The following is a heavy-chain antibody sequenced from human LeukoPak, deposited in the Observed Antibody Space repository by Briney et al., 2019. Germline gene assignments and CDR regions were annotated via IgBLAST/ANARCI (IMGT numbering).Heavy chain of an antibody. V-gene: IGHV4-39*01. CDR3: ARVPSGYDYAGYEYYFDY. CDR2: MYYSGST. Sequence: SETLSLTCTVSGGSISSSSYCWGWFRQPPGKGREWIGSMYYSGSTHYNPSLESRVTISVDTSKNQFSLKLSSVTAADTAMYYCARVPSGYDYAGYEYYFDYWGQGTLVTVSS. J-gene: IGHJ4*02. CDR1: GGSISSSSYC. D-gene: IGHD5-12*01.